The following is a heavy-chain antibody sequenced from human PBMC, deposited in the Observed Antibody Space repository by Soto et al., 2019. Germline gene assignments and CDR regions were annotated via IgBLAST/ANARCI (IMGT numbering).Heavy chain of an antibody. V-gene: IGHV3-48*02. CDR3: ARDSGYYDFWSGYYTGDGMDV. CDR1: GFTFSSYS. D-gene: IGHD3-3*01. CDR2: ISSSSSTI. J-gene: IGHJ6*02. Sequence: GGSLRLSCAASGFTFSSYSMNWVRQAPGKGLEWVSYISSSSSTIYYADSVKGRFTISRDNAKNSLYLQMNSLRDEDTAVYYCARDSGYYDFWSGYYTGDGMDVWGQGTTVTVSS.